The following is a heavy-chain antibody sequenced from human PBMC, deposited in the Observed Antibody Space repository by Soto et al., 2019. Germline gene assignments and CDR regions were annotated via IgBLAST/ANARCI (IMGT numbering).Heavy chain of an antibody. CDR1: GGSFSGYY. CDR2: INHSGST. J-gene: IGHJ4*02. D-gene: IGHD5-12*01. V-gene: IGHV4-34*01. Sequence: SETLSLTCAVYGGSFSGYYWSWIRQPPGKGLEWIGEINHSGSTNYNPSLKSRVTISVDTSKNQFSLKLSSVTAADTAVYYCAREEGDGYNCFDSWGQGTLVTVSS. CDR3: AREEGDGYNCFDS.